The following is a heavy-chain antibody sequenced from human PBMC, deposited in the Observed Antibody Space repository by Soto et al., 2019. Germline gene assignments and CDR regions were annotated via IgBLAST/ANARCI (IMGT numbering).Heavy chain of an antibody. D-gene: IGHD2-2*01. CDR2: IDPSDCCT. J-gene: IGHJ6*02. V-gene: IGHV5-10-1*01. CDR1: GYNFTSYW. Sequence: GESLKISRKGSGYNFTSYWINCVSQMPGKGLEWMVRIDPSDCCTNYSPSFQGHVTISADKYIITAYMQWSSLKASDTAMYYCGRHWGSSTSYYYYYYGMYVWRQGTTVPVSS. CDR3: GRHWGSSTSYYYYYYGMYV.